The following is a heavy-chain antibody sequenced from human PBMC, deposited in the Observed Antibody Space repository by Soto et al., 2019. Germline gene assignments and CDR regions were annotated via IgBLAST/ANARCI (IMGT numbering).Heavy chain of an antibody. CDR3: TREVQPGVRREYDY. Sequence: EAHLVESGGGLASPGGPLSFSCEASASPFVSNTLNWVRRAPGKGREWVSTIDSGGSRTFYADTVKGRFTISRDNAKNSLFLQMNSLRAEDTAVYFCTREVQPGVRREYDYWGQGTLVTVSS. CDR2: IDSGGSRT. J-gene: IGHJ4*02. D-gene: IGHD1-1*01. CDR1: ASPFVSNT. V-gene: IGHV3-21*01.